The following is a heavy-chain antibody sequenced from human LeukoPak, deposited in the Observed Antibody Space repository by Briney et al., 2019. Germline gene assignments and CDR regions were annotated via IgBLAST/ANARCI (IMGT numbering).Heavy chain of an antibody. J-gene: IGHJ4*02. V-gene: IGHV1-69*13. D-gene: IGHD3-3*01. CDR1: GGTFSSYA. Sequence: SVKVSCKASGGTFSSYAISWVRQAPGQGLEWMGGIIPIFGTANYAQKFQGRVTITADESTSTAYMELSSLRSEDTAVYYCASSFGLLEWSLYYFDYWGQGTLVTVSS. CDR2: IIPIFGTA. CDR3: ASSFGLLEWSLYYFDY.